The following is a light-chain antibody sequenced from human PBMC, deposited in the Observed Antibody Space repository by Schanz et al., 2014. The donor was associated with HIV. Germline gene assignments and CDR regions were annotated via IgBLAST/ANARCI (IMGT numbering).Light chain of an antibody. Sequence: QSALTQPPSASGSPGQSVTISCTGTSSDVGGYNYLSWYQQHPGKAPKLMIYEVSKRPSGVPDRFSGSKSGNTAYLTVSGLQAEDEANYYCSSYTGTTTLVFGGGTKLTVL. CDR3: SSYTGTTTLV. CDR2: EVS. CDR1: SSDVGGYNY. V-gene: IGLV2-8*01. J-gene: IGLJ3*02.